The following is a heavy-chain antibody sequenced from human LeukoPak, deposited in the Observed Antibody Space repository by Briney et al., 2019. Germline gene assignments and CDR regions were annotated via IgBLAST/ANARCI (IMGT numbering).Heavy chain of an antibody. CDR2: IKQDGSQE. Sequence: GSLRLSCAASRFTLSTYWMSWVPQAPGKGLEWVAHIKQDGSQEYYVDSVKGRFTISRDSAKNSLYLQMNSLRAEDTAVYYCARGVPYDSWSGPHYSDYWGQGTLVTVSS. CDR1: RFTLSTYW. D-gene: IGHD3-3*01. J-gene: IGHJ4*02. V-gene: IGHV3-7*01. CDR3: ARGVPYDSWSGPHYSDY.